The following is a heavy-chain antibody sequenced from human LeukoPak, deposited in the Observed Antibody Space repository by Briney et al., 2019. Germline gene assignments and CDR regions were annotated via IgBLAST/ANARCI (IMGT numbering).Heavy chain of an antibody. V-gene: IGHV3-48*03. J-gene: IGHJ3*02. Sequence: SGGSLRLSCAASRFTFSSYEMNWVRQAPGKGLEWVSYISSRGSTISYADSVKGRFTITRDNAKNSLYLQMNSLRADDTAVYYCAREAAADVFDIWGQGTMVTVSS. CDR2: ISSRGSTI. D-gene: IGHD6-13*01. CDR3: AREAAADVFDI. CDR1: RFTFSSYE.